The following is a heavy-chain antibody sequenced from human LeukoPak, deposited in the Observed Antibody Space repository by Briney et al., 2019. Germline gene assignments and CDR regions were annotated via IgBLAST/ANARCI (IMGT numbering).Heavy chain of an antibody. D-gene: IGHD2-2*01. CDR2: ISSSSSTI. Sequence: GGSLRLSCAASGFTFSSYSMNWVRQAPGKGLEWVSYISSSSSTIYYADSVKGRFTISRDNAKNSLYLQMNSLRAEDTAVYYCARDRHKDIVVVPANLDSDAFDIWGQGTMVTVSS. V-gene: IGHV3-48*01. J-gene: IGHJ3*02. CDR1: GFTFSSYS. CDR3: ARDRHKDIVVVPANLDSDAFDI.